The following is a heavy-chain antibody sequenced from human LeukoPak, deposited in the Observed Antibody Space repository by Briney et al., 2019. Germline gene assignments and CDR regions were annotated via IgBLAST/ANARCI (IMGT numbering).Heavy chain of an antibody. V-gene: IGHV1-2*02. D-gene: IGHD1-26*01. Sequence: ASVKVSCKASGYTFTGYYMHWVRQAPGQGLEWMGWINPHSGGTNYAQKFQGRVTMTRDTSISTAYMELSRLRSDDTAVYYCARGPAPGWSSYYYYYYMDVWGKGTTVTVSS. J-gene: IGHJ6*03. CDR2: INPHSGGT. CDR3: ARGPAPGWSSYYYYYYMDV. CDR1: GYTFTGYY.